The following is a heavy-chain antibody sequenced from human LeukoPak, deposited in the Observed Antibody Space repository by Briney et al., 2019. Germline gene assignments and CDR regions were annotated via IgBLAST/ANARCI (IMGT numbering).Heavy chain of an antibody. CDR2: ISYDGSNK. CDR3: ARFYYGSGSYYLNPF. Sequence: GRSLRLSCAASGFTFSSYAMHWVRQAPGKGLEWVAVISYDGSNKYYADSVKGRFTISRDNSKNTLYLQMNSLRAEDAAVYYCARFYYGSGSYYLNPFWGQGTLVTVSS. CDR1: GFTFSSYA. J-gene: IGHJ4*02. D-gene: IGHD3-10*01. V-gene: IGHV3-30-3*01.